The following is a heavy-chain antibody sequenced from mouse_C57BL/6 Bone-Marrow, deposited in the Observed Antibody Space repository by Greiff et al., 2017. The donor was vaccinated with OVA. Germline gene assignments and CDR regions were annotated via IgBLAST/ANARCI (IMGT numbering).Heavy chain of an antibody. V-gene: IGHV1-80*01. CDR1: GYAFSSYW. CDR2: IYPGDGDT. Sequence: VQLQQSGAELVKPGASVKISCKASGYAFSSYWMNWVKQRPGKGLEWIGQIYPGDGDTNYNGKFKGKATLTADKSSSTAYMQLSSLTSEDSAVYFCARRDSSGVFDYWGQGTTLTVSS. CDR3: ARRDSSGVFDY. J-gene: IGHJ2*01. D-gene: IGHD3-2*02.